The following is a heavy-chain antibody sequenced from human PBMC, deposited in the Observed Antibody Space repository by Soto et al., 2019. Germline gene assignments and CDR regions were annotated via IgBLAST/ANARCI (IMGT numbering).Heavy chain of an antibody. CDR2: MNPNSGNT. V-gene: IGHV1-8*01. D-gene: IGHD3-3*01. Sequence: GASVKVSCKASGYTFTSYDINWVRQATGQGLEWMGWMNPNSGNTGYAQKFQGRVTMTRNTSISTAYMELSSLRSEDTAVYYCATPRGYDFWSGYYTDHYYYGMDVWGQGTTVTVSS. CDR3: ATPRGYDFWSGYYTDHYYYGMDV. CDR1: GYTFTSYD. J-gene: IGHJ6*02.